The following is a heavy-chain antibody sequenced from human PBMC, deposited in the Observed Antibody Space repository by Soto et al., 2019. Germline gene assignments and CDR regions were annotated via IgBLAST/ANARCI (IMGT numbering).Heavy chain of an antibody. CDR2: IYYSGST. Sequence: QLQLQESGPGLVKPSETLSLTCTVSGGSISSSSYYWGWIRQPPGKGLEWIGSIYYSGSTYYNPSLKSRVTIPVDTSKNKFSLKLSSVTAADTAVYYCARLHYYDSSGYYSYYYYYGMDVWGQGTTVTVSS. V-gene: IGHV4-39*01. J-gene: IGHJ6*02. D-gene: IGHD3-22*01. CDR1: GGSISSSSYY. CDR3: ARLHYYDSSGYYSYYYYYGMDV.